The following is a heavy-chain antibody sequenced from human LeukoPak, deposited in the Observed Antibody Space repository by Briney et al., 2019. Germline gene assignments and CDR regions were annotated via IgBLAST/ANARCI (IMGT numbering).Heavy chain of an antibody. J-gene: IGHJ4*02. CDR2: IKQDGSEK. Sequence: PGGSLRLSCAASGFNFNTYWMSWVRQAPGKGLEWVANIKQDGSEKFYVDSLKGRFTISRDNSKNSLYLQMNSLRAEDTAMYYCARFDGYSSSWSFDYWGQGTLVTVSS. CDR3: ARFDGYSSSWSFDY. V-gene: IGHV3-7*01. CDR1: GFNFNTYW. D-gene: IGHD6-13*01.